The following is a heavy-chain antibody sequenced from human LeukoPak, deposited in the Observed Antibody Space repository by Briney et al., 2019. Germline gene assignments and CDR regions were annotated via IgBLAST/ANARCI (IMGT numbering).Heavy chain of an antibody. CDR2: IRSKANSYAT. Sequence: GGSLRLSCAASGFTFSGSAMHWVRQASGKGLEWVGRIRSKANSYATAYAASVKGRFTISRDDSKNTAYLQMNSLKTEDTAVYYCTRLSWCSEMEVYWGQGTLVTVSS. CDR3: TRLSWCSEMEVY. CDR1: GFTFSGSA. D-gene: IGHD5-24*01. V-gene: IGHV3-73*01. J-gene: IGHJ4*02.